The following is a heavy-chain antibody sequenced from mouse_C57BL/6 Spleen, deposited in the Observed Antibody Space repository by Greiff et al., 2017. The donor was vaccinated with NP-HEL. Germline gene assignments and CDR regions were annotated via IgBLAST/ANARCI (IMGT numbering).Heavy chain of an antibody. Sequence: VQLKESGGGLVQPKGSLKLSCAASGFSFNTYAMNWVRQAPGKGLEWVARIRSKSNNYATYYADSVKDRFTISRDDSESMLYLQMNNLKTEDTAMDYCGRQVDYSNYDLAWFAYWGQGTLVTVSA. CDR1: GFSFNTYA. V-gene: IGHV10-1*01. CDR2: IRSKSNNYAT. CDR3: GRQVDYSNYDLAWFAY. J-gene: IGHJ3*01. D-gene: IGHD2-5*01.